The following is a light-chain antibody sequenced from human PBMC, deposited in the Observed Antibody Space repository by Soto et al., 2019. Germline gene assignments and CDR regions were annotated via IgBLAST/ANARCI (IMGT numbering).Light chain of an antibody. Sequence: VLTQSPATLSLYAGARATLCGRASQSVSTYLAWYQQRTGKAPRLLIYDASYRATDIPPRFSGSGSGKDFTRNISCLETEEFAGYYGQQSRSWPPKITLGKGTRLEIK. CDR1: QSVSTY. CDR2: DAS. V-gene: IGKV3-11*01. J-gene: IGKJ5*01. CDR3: QQSRSWPPKIT.